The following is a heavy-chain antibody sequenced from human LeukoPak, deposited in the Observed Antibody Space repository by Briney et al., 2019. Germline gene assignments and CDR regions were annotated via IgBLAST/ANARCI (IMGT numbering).Heavy chain of an antibody. J-gene: IGHJ2*01. CDR3: ARARQYQLHPYWYFDL. V-gene: IGHV4-61*02. Sequence: SQTLSLTCTVSGGSISSGSYYWSWIRQPAGKGLEWIGRIYTSGSTNYNPSLKSRVTISVDTSKNQFSLKLSSVTATDTAVYYCARARQYQLHPYWYFDLWGRGTLVTVSS. CDR1: GGSISSGSYY. D-gene: IGHD2-2*01. CDR2: IYTSGST.